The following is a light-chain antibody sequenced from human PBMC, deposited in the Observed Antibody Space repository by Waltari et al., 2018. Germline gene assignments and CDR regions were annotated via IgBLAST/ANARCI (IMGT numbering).Light chain of an antibody. CDR3: CSYAGSYVWV. V-gene: IGLV2-11*01. Sequence: QSALTQPRSVSGSPGQSVTISCTGTSSDAGGYNYFSWYQQHPRKAPKLKIYDVSKRPSGVPDRFSGSKSGNTASLTISGLQAEDEADYYCCSYAGSYVWVFGGGTKLTVL. J-gene: IGLJ3*02. CDR2: DVS. CDR1: SSDAGGYNY.